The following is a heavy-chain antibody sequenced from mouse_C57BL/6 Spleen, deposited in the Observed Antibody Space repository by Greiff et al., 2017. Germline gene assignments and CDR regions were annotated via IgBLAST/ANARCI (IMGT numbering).Heavy chain of an antibody. J-gene: IGHJ2*01. CDR3: TREEFSNWAFDY. CDR2: IYPGNSDT. D-gene: IGHD4-1*01. CDR1: GYTFTSYW. V-gene: IGHV1-5*01. Sequence: VQLQQSGTVLARPGASVKMSCKTSGYTFTSYWMHWVKQRPGQGLEWIGAIYPGNSDTSYNQKFKGKAKLTAVTSASTAYMELSSLTNEDSAFYYCTREEFSNWAFDYWGQGTTLTVSS.